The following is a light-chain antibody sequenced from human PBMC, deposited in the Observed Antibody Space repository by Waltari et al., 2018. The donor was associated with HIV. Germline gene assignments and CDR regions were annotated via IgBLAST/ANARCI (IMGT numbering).Light chain of an antibody. Sequence: QSVLTQPPSASGTPGQRVTISCSGTTSNIGHNNVNWNQQLPGAAPKLLIHTNNQRPSGVPDRFSGSRSGTSASLAISGLQSEDEADYYCATWDNSQIGFYVFGTGTKVTVL. CDR3: ATWDNSQIGFYV. CDR2: TNN. V-gene: IGLV1-44*01. J-gene: IGLJ1*01. CDR1: TSNIGHNN.